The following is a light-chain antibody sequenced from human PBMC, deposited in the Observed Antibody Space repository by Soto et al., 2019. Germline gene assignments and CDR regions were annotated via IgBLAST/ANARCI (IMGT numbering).Light chain of an antibody. J-gene: IGLJ2*01. V-gene: IGLV1-44*01. Sequence: QSVLTQPPSASGTPGQRVTIYCYGSSSNVGSNSVNWYQQFPGTAPKVRIYRSNQRPSGVPDRFSGSKSGTSASLAISGLQSEDEADYYCAAWDDSLFGVVFGGGTKLTVL. CDR2: RSN. CDR3: AAWDDSLFGVV. CDR1: SSNVGSNS.